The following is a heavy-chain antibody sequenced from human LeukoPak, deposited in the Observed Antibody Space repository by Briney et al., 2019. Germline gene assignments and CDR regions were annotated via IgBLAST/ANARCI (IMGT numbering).Heavy chain of an antibody. CDR3: AELGITMIGGV. V-gene: IGHV3-30*04. J-gene: IGHJ6*04. Sequence: GGSLRLSCAASGFTFSTYAMHWVRQAPGKGLEWVAVISYDGSSKYYADSVKGRFTISRDNAKNSLYLQMNSLRAEDAAVYYCAELGITMIGGVWGKGTTVTISS. CDR1: GFTFSTYA. CDR2: ISYDGSSK. D-gene: IGHD3-10*02.